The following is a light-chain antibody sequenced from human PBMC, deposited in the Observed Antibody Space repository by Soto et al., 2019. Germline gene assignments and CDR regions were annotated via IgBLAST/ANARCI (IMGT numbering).Light chain of an antibody. CDR1: QVI. CDR2: SAS. J-gene: IGKJ2*01. Sequence: DIQLTQSPSSLSASVGDRVTITCRVSQVIMIYSASTLQSGVPSRFSGSGSGTDFPLTISSLQPEDVATYYGQRTYNAPYTFGLGTELEIK. CDR3: QRTYNAPYT. V-gene: IGKV1-27*01.